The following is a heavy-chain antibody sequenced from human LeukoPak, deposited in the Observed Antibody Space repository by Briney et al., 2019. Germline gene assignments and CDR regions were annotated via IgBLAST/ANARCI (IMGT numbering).Heavy chain of an antibody. J-gene: IGHJ2*01. CDR1: GGYIGKFY. CDR3: ARSNYYGLGSYNWFFDL. V-gene: IGHV4-59*01. D-gene: IGHD3-16*01. CDR2: AYYSGTT. Sequence: SETLSLTCSVSGGYIGKFYWSWIRQSPGMGLEWIGYAYYSGTTRYNRSFRGRVSMSADDSRNLFSLRLRSVTAADTAVYYCARSNYYGLGSYNWFFDLWGRGTLVTVSS.